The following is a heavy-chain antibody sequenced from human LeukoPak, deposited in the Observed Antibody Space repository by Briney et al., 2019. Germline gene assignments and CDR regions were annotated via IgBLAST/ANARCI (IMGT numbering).Heavy chain of an antibody. CDR3: AKAPHTLAYCGGDCYSYFDY. CDR2: IWYDGSNK. V-gene: IGHV3-33*06. D-gene: IGHD2-21*02. Sequence: PGGSLRLSCAASGFTLSSYVKQRVRQAPGKGLEWVADIWYDGSNKYYADSVKGRFTISRDNSKNTLYLQMNSLRAEDTAVYYCAKAPHTLAYCGGDCYSYFDYWGQGTLVTVSS. CDR1: GFTLSSYV. J-gene: IGHJ4*02.